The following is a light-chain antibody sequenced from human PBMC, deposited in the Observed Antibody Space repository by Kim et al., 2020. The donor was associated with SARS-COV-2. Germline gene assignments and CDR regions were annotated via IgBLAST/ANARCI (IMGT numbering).Light chain of an antibody. J-gene: IGKJ1*01. CDR3: QQTYSAPRA. CDR1: QTISTY. CDR2: LAS. V-gene: IGKV1-39*01. Sequence: DIQMTQSPSSLSASVGDTVTITCRASQTISTYLSWFQQKPGRAPKLLIYLASSLRSGIPSRFSGSGSETDFTLTINSLQPEDFATYYCQQTYSAPRAFGQGTKVEI.